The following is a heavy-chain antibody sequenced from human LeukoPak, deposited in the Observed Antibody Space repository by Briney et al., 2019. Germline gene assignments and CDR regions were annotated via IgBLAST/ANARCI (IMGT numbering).Heavy chain of an antibody. CDR2: INHSGST. V-gene: IGHV4-34*01. CDR3: ARGSGDIYGMDV. J-gene: IGHJ6*04. CDR1: GGSFSGYC. D-gene: IGHD3-10*01. Sequence: SETLSLTCAVYGGSFSGYCWSWIRQPPGKGLEWIGEINHSGSTNYNPSLKSRVTISVDTSKNQFSLKLSSVTAADTAVYYCARGSGDIYGMDVWGKGTTVTVSS.